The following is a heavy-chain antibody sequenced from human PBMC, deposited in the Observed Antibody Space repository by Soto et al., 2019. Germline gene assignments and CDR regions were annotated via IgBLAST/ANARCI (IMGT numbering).Heavy chain of an antibody. J-gene: IGHJ4*02. CDR2: INPNSGGT. D-gene: IGHD6-19*01. CDR3: ARDPYQYSSGWYSDY. CDR1: GYTFTGYY. V-gene: IGHV1-2*02. Sequence: GASVKVSCKASGYTFTGYYMHWVRQAPGQGLEWMGWINPNSGGTNYAQKFQGRVTMTRDTSTSTAYMELRRLRSDDTAVYYCARDPYQYSSGWYSDYWGQGTLGTVS.